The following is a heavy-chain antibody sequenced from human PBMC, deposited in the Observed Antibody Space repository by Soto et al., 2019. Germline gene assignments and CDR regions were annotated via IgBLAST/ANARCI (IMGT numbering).Heavy chain of an antibody. CDR2: INTHNGNT. J-gene: IGHJ4*02. D-gene: IGHD3-22*01. V-gene: IGHV1-18*01. CDR3: ARGGVYYDSSGYPNPIDY. Sequence: ASVKVSCKASGYTFTTYGISWVRQAPGQGLEWLGWINTHNGNTNYAQNLQGRVTITADKSTSTAYMELSSLRSEDTAVYYCARGGVYYDSSGYPNPIDYWGQGTLVTVS. CDR1: GYTFTTYG.